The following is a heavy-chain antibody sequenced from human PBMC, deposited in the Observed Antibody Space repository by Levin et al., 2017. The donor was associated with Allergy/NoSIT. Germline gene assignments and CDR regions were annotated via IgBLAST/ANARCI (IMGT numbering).Heavy chain of an antibody. V-gene: IGHV4-39*01. J-gene: IGHJ6*03. Sequence: PSETLSLTCTVSGGSFSSSRYYWVWIRQPPGKGLEWIGYIYYTGSTFYNPSLKSRVTISVDTSKNQFSLNLSSVTAADMAVYYCARALADCTSTTCYRYRAGNMDVWGKGTTVTVSS. CDR1: GGSFSSSRYY. CDR2: IYYTGST. CDR3: ARALADCTSTTCYRYRAGNMDV. D-gene: IGHD2-2*01.